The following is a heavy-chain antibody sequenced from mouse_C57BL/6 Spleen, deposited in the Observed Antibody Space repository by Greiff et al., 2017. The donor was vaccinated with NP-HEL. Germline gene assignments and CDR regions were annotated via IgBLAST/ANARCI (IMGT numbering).Heavy chain of an antibody. J-gene: IGHJ2*01. CDR3: ARETPITTEGYFDY. CDR1: GYAFSSYW. D-gene: IGHD1-1*01. V-gene: IGHV1-80*01. Sequence: LQESGAELVKPGASVKISCKASGYAFSSYWMNWVKQRPGKGLEWIGQIYPGDGDTNYNGKFKGKATLTADKSSSTAYMQLSSLTSEDSAVYFCARETPITTEGYFDYWGQGTTLTVSS. CDR2: IYPGDGDT.